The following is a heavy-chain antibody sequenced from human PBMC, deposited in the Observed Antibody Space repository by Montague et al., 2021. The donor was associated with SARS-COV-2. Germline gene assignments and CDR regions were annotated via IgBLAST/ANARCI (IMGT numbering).Heavy chain of an antibody. D-gene: IGHD2-21*01. V-gene: IGHV3-23*01. Sequence: SLSLSCAASGFTFSSYAMSWVRQAPGKGLEWVSGIRGSGSSTNYADSVKGRFTISRDNSKNTLYLQMNSLRAEDTAVYYCARYWGTHLGENWFDPWGQGTLVTVSS. CDR1: GFTFSSYA. CDR2: IRGSGSST. CDR3: ARYWGTHLGENWFDP. J-gene: IGHJ5*02.